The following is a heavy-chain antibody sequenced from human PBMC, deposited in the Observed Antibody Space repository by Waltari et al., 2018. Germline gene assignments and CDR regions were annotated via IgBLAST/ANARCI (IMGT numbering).Heavy chain of an antibody. CDR2: INGDGSAK. CDR1: GFTFSSHW. Sequence: EEQVVESGGGLVQPGGSLRLSCAASGFTFSSHWMTWVRQAPGKGLEGVADINGDGSAKNYVDSVKGRFTISRDNAENSLYLQMNSLRAEDTAVYYCARLVGGVTTLDPWGQGTLVTVSS. CDR3: ARLVGGVTTLDP. V-gene: IGHV3-7*03. D-gene: IGHD3-16*01. J-gene: IGHJ5*02.